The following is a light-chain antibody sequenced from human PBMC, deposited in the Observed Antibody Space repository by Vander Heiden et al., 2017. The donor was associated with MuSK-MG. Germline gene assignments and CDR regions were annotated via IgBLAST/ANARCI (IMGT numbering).Light chain of an antibody. CDR2: NNT. V-gene: IGLV1-47*01. Sequence: QSVLPQSPSASGTPGQRVTISCSGSSSNIGGNYVSWYQQLPGTAPNLLIYNNTQRPSGVPDRFSGSKSGTSASLAISGLRSEDEADYYCATWDDSLSGVVFGGGTKLTVL. CDR1: SSNIGGNY. CDR3: ATWDDSLSGVV. J-gene: IGLJ3*02.